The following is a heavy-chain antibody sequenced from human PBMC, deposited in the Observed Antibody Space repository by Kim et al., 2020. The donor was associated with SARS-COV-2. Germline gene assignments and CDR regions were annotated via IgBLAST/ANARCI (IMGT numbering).Heavy chain of an antibody. CDR3: SREGNYDSSGYLLAFDI. D-gene: IGHD3-22*01. V-gene: IGHV4-59*13. Sequence: SETLSLTCTVSGGSISSYYWSWIRQPPGQGLEWIGYIYNSESTDYNPSLKSRVTISVDTSKNQFSLKLSSVTAADTAVYYCSREGNYDSSGYLLAFDIWGQGRMVTVSS. CDR2: IYNSEST. CDR1: GGSISSYY. J-gene: IGHJ3*02.